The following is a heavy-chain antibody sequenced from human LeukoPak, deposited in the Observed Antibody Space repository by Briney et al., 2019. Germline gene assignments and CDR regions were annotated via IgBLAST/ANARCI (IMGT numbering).Heavy chain of an antibody. J-gene: IGHJ4*02. V-gene: IGHV3-74*01. CDR3: TRATGSFYGLGY. D-gene: IGHD1-26*01. CDR1: GFTFSSYW. Sequence: GGFLRLYCAASGFTFSSYWMHWVRQAPGKGLLWVSRINSDGSVTTYADSVKGRFTISRDNAKNTLYLQMNSLRAEDTDVYYCTRATGSFYGLGYWGQGTLVTVSS. CDR2: INSDGSVT.